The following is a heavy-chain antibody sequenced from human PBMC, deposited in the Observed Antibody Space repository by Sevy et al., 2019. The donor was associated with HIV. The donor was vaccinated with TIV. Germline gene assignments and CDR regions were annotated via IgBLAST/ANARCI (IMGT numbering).Heavy chain of an antibody. V-gene: IGHV4-34*01. D-gene: IGHD6-13*01. Sequence: SETLSLTCAVYGGSFSGYYWSRIRQPPGKGLEWIGEINHSRSTNYNPSLKSRVTISVDTSKNQFSLKLSSVTAADTAVYYCARGLEITAAGLFDYWGQGTLVTVSS. J-gene: IGHJ4*02. CDR2: INHSRST. CDR3: ARGLEITAAGLFDY. CDR1: GGSFSGYY.